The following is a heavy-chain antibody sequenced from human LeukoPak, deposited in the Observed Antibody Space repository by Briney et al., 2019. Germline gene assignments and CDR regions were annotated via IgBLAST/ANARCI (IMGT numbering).Heavy chain of an antibody. D-gene: IGHD3-22*01. CDR1: GGSISSYY. CDR2: IYTSGST. Sequence: SETLSLTCTVSGGSISSYYWSWIRQPAGKGLEWIGRIYTSGSTNYNPSLKSRVTMLVDTSKNQFSLKLSSVTAADTAVYYCARDGDSSFPNDAFDIWGQGTMVTVSS. J-gene: IGHJ3*02. CDR3: ARDGDSSFPNDAFDI. V-gene: IGHV4-4*07.